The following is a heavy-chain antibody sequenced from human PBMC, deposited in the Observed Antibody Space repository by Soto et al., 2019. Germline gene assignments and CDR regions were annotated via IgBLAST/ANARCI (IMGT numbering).Heavy chain of an antibody. V-gene: IGHV3-9*01. CDR3: AKDHYGSAIYGMDV. J-gene: IGHJ6*02. CDR1: GFRFEDYA. D-gene: IGHD3-10*01. Sequence: EVQLVESGGGLVQPGRSLRLSCAASGFRFEDYAMHWVRQAPGKGLEWVSGIAWNSDIIGYADSVKGRFTISRDNGKNSLYLQLNSLRAEDTALYYCAKDHYGSAIYGMDVWGQGTTVTVSS. CDR2: IAWNSDII.